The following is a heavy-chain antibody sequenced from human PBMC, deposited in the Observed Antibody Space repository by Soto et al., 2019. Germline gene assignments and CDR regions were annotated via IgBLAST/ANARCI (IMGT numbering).Heavy chain of an antibody. J-gene: IGHJ4*02. CDR3: ARLRITMIVVVTPEWYFDY. CDR1: GFTVSSNY. V-gene: IGHV3-53*02. CDR2: IYSGGST. D-gene: IGHD3-22*01. Sequence: EVQLVETGGGLIQPGGSLRLSCAASGFTVSSNYMSWVRQAPGKGLEWVSVIYSGGSTYYADSAKGRFTISRDNSKNTLYLQMNSLRAEDTAVYYCARLRITMIVVVTPEWYFDYWGQGTLVTVSS.